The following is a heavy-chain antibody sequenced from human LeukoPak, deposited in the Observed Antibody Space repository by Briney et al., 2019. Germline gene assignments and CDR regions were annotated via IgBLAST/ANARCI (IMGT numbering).Heavy chain of an antibody. CDR2: INQSGST. CDR1: GGSFSGYY. CDR3: ARGDYYYYMDV. Sequence: PSETLSLTCAVYGGSFSGYYWSWIRQPPGKGLEWIGEINQSGSTHYNASLKSRLTISEDTSKNQFSLRLSSVTAADTAVYYCARGDYYYYMDVWGTGTTVIVSS. V-gene: IGHV4-34*01. J-gene: IGHJ6*03.